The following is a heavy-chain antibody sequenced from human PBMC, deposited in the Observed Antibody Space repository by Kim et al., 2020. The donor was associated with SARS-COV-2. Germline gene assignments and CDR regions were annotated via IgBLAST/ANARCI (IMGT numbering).Heavy chain of an antibody. V-gene: IGHV3-11*05. J-gene: IGHJ6*02. Sequence: GGSLRLSCAASGFTFSDYYMSWIRQAPGKGLEWVSYISSSSSYTNYADSVKGRFTISRDNAKNSLYLQMNILRAEDTAVYYCARDLIAVAGDNYYYYGMDVWGQGTTVTVSS. CDR1: GFTFSDYY. D-gene: IGHD6-19*01. CDR2: ISSSSSYT. CDR3: ARDLIAVAGDNYYYYGMDV.